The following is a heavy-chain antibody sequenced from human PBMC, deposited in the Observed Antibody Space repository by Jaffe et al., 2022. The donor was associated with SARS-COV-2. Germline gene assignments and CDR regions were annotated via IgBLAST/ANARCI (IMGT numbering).Heavy chain of an antibody. D-gene: IGHD1-26*01. Sequence: QVQLQESGPGLVKPSETLSLTCTVSGGSISSYYWSWIRQPPGKGLEWIGYIYYSGSTNYNPSLKSRVTISVDTSKNQFSLKLSSVTAADTAVYYCARVIAEWEGWFDPWGQGTLVTVSS. J-gene: IGHJ5*02. V-gene: IGHV4-59*01. CDR2: IYYSGST. CDR1: GGSISSYY. CDR3: ARVIAEWEGWFDP.